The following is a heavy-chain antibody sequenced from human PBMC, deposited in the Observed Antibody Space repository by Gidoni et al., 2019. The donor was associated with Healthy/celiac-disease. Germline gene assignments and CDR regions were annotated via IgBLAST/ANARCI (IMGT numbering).Heavy chain of an antibody. V-gene: IGHV4-30-4*01. CDR3: ARVGGGYCSGGSCYSTGYFDL. CDR1: RGPTSTGDDY. Sequence: QVQLQESGPGLVTPSHTLSLTCTVSRGPTSTGDDYWTRIRQPPGKGLEWIGYIDYSGGTYYNPSLKSRVTISVDTSKNQFSLKLSSVTAADTAVYYCARVGGGYCSGGSCYSTGYFDLWGRGTLVTVSS. CDR2: IDYSGGT. D-gene: IGHD2-15*01. J-gene: IGHJ2*01.